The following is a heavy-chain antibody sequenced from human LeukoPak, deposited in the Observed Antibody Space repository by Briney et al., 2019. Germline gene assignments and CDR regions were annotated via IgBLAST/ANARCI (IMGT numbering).Heavy chain of an antibody. CDR3: AKGGYSSGWRNYFDY. CDR2: ISGGGTGT. J-gene: IGHJ4*02. CDR1: GFTFSSYA. Sequence: QPGGSLRLSCAASGFTFSSYAMSWVRLAPGKGLEWVSTISGGGTGTYYADSVKGRFTISRDNSKYTLYLQMNSLRADDTAVYYCAKGGYSSGWRNYFDYWGQGTLVTVSS. V-gene: IGHV3-23*01. D-gene: IGHD6-19*01.